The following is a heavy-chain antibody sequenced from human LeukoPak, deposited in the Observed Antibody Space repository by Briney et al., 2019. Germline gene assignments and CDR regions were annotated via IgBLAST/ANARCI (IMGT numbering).Heavy chain of an antibody. CDR3: AKDMISGSYYSALDY. J-gene: IGHJ4*02. CDR2: ISWNSGSI. D-gene: IGHD1-26*01. V-gene: IGHV3-9*01. CDR1: GFTFEDYA. Sequence: GGSLRLSCAASGFTFEDYAMHWVRQAPGKGLEWVSGISWNSGSIGYADSVKGRFTISRDNAKNSLYLQMNSLRAEDTALYYCAKDMISGSYYSALDYWGQGTLVTVSS.